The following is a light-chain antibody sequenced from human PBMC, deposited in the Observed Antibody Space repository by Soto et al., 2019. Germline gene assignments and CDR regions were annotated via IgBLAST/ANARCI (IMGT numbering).Light chain of an antibody. Sequence: DIQMTQSPSSLSASVGDRVTITCRASQSISTFFNWYQQKPGKAPNLLIYGASTLQSGVPSRFSGSGSGTDFTLTISSLQPEDFATYYCQQSYTARWTFGQGTRVEI. J-gene: IGKJ1*01. CDR2: GAS. CDR3: QQSYTARWT. V-gene: IGKV1-39*01. CDR1: QSISTF.